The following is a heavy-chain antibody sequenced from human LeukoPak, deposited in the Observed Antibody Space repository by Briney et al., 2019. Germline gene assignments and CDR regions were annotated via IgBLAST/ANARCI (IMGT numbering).Heavy chain of an antibody. CDR3: ARLRINGNRDY. Sequence: PSGTLSLTCTVSGGSISSYYWSWIRQPPGKGLEWIGHIYYSGSTNYNPSLNSRVTISVDTSRNQFALKLSSVTAADTAVYFCARLRINGNRDYWGQGTLVSVSS. CDR2: IYYSGST. CDR1: GGSISSYY. J-gene: IGHJ4*02. D-gene: IGHD1-14*01. V-gene: IGHV4-59*08.